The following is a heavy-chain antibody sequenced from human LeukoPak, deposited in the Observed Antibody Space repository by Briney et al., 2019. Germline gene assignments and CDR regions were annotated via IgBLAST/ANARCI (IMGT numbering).Heavy chain of an antibody. D-gene: IGHD6-13*01. V-gene: IGHV4-59*01. J-gene: IGHJ4*02. Sequence: SETLSLTCTVSGGSISSYYWSWIRQPPGKGLEWIGYIYYSGSTNYNPSLKSRVTITVDTSKNQFSLKLSSVTAADTAVYYCARFIAAAGFDYWGQGTLVTVSS. CDR1: GGSISSYY. CDR2: IYYSGST. CDR3: ARFIAAAGFDY.